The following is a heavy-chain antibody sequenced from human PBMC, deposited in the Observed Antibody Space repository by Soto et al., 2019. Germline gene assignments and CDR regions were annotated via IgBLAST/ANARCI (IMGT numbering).Heavy chain of an antibody. Sequence: EVQLVESGGGLVQPGGSLRLSCAASGFTFSSYAMHWVRQAPGKGLEYVSAISSNGGSTYYANSVKGRFTISRDNSKNTLYLHMGSLRAEDMAVYYCARFSGYYSDYWGQGTLVTVSS. J-gene: IGHJ4*02. V-gene: IGHV3-64*01. CDR3: ARFSGYYSDY. CDR1: GFTFSSYA. CDR2: ISSNGGST. D-gene: IGHD3-22*01.